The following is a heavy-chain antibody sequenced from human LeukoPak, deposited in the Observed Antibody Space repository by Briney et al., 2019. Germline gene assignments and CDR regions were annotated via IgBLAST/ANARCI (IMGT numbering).Heavy chain of an antibody. CDR1: GYTFTGYY. Sequence: GASVKVSCKASGYTFTGYYMHWVRQAPGQGLEWMGRINPNSGGTNYAQKFQGRVTMTRDTSISTAYMELSRLRSDDTAVYYCARDKQLVRRPGPIDYWGQGTLVTVS. CDR3: ARDKQLVRRPGPIDY. CDR2: INPNSGGT. V-gene: IGHV1-2*06. J-gene: IGHJ4*02. D-gene: IGHD6-6*01.